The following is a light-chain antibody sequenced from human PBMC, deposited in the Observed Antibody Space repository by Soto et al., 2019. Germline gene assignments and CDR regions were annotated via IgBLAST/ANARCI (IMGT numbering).Light chain of an antibody. Sequence: QSVLTQPASVSGSPGQSITISCTGTSSDVGGYNHVSWYQIHSGKAPKLIIYEVTSRPSGVSYRFSGSKSGNSASLTISGLQGEEEAAYSCSSYASRSSYVFGGGTKVTV. CDR1: SSDVGGYNH. J-gene: IGLJ1*01. V-gene: IGLV2-14*01. CDR2: EVT. CDR3: SSYASRSSYV.